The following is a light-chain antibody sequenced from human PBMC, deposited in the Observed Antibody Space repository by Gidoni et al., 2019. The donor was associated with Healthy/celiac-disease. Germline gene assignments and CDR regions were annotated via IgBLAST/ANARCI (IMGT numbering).Light chain of an antibody. CDR1: QSFLHSNVYTY. CDR2: LGS. CDR3: MQAQQTPSS. J-gene: IGKJ5*01. Sequence: IVLTQSPLSLPVTPGEPASIPCRSSQSFLHSNVYTYLDWYRQKPGQSPQLLIYLGSNRDTGVPDRFSGSGSGTDFTLKISRVEAEDFGVYYCMQAQQTPSSFGQGTRLEIK. V-gene: IGKV2-28*01.